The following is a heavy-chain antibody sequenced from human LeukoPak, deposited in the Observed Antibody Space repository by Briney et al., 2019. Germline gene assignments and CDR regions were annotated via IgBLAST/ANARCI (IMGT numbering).Heavy chain of an antibody. Sequence: QPGGSLRLSCAASGFTFNSFWMTWVRQAPGKGLEWVANIKEDGSEKYYVDSVKGRFTISRDNAKNSLYPQLNSLRAEDTAVYYCTRDTGCSGGTCYSFYDYWGQGTLVTVSS. D-gene: IGHD2-15*01. J-gene: IGHJ4*02. CDR3: TRDTGCSGGTCYSFYDY. CDR1: GFTFNSFW. CDR2: IKEDGSEK. V-gene: IGHV3-7*01.